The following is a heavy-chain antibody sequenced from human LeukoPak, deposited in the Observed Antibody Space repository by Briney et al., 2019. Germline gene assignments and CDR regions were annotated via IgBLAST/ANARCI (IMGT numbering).Heavy chain of an antibody. CDR3: AKETPNTGWFDP. D-gene: IGHD1-14*01. V-gene: IGHV1-46*01. CDR1: GYTFTSYY. CDR2: INPSGGST. J-gene: IGHJ5*02. Sequence: ASVKVSCKASGYTFTSYYMHWVRQAPGHGLEWMGIINPSGGSTSYAQRFQGRVTLTRDTSTSTVYMELSSLRSEDTAIYYCAKETPNTGWFDPWGQGTLVTVSS.